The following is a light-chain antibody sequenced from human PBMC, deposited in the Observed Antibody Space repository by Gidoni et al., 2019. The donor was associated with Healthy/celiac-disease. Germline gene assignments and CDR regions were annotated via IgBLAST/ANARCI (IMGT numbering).Light chain of an antibody. V-gene: IGKV3-20*01. CDR1: QSVSSSY. J-gene: IGKJ2*01. CDR3: QQYGSSPPEYT. CDR2: GAS. Sequence: EIVLTQSPGTLSLSPGERATLSCRASQSVSSSYLAWYQQKPGKAPRLLIYGASSRATGIPDRFSGSGSGTDFTLTISRLEPEDFAVYYCQQYGSSPPEYTFGQGIQAGDQT.